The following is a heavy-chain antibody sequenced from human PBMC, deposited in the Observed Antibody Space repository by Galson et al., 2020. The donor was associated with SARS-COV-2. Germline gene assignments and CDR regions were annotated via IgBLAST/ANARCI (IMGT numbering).Heavy chain of an antibody. CDR1: GYTLTELS. V-gene: IGHV1-58*02. CDR2: IVVHSGKT. Sequence: SVKVSCKVSGYTLTELSMHWVRQARGQRLEWIGWIVVHSGKTNYAQKFQERVTITRDMSTSTAYMEVSSLRSEDTAVYYCATLVGYCSSTSCSSWGQGTLVTVSS. J-gene: IGHJ5*02. CDR3: ATLVGYCSSTSCSS. D-gene: IGHD2-2*03.